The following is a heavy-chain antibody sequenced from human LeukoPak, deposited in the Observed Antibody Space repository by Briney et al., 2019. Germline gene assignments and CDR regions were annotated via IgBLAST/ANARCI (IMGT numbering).Heavy chain of an antibody. CDR3: ARAVGTSRNFFDY. CDR2: IYHSGST. Sequence: SETLSLTCAVYGGSFSGYYWSWIRQPPGKGLECIGSIYHSGSTYYNPSLKSRVTISVDTSKNQFSLNLSSVTAADTAMYYCARAVGTSRNFFDYWGQGTLVTVSS. V-gene: IGHV4-34*01. CDR1: GGSFSGYY. D-gene: IGHD4-23*01. J-gene: IGHJ4*02.